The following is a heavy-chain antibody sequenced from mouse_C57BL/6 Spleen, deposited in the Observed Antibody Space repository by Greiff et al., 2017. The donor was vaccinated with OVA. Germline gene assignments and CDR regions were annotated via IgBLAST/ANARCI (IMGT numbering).Heavy chain of an antibody. D-gene: IGHD2-2*01. Sequence: QVQLQQSGPELVKPGASVKISCKASGYAFSSSWMNWVKQRPGKGLEWIGRIYPGDGDTNYNGKFKGKATLTADKSSSTAYMQLSSLTSEDSAVYFCARGGSTMVTTDYYAMDYWGQGTSVTVSS. CDR3: ARGGSTMVTTDYYAMDY. J-gene: IGHJ4*01. V-gene: IGHV1-82*01. CDR2: IYPGDGDT. CDR1: GYAFSSSW.